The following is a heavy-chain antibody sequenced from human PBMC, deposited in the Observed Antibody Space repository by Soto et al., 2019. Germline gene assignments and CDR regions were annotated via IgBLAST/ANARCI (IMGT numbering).Heavy chain of an antibody. J-gene: IGHJ5*02. CDR1: GGSISSGDYY. Sequence: SETLSLTCTVSGGSISSGDYYWSWIRQDPGKGLEWIGYIFYSGSSYYNPSLKGRITISLDTSKNQFSLRLSSVTAADTAVYYCARGPPFITTSGTGNWFDPWGQGTPVTVSS. V-gene: IGHV4-31*03. D-gene: IGHD6-13*01. CDR3: ARGPPFITTSGTGNWFDP. CDR2: IFYSGSS.